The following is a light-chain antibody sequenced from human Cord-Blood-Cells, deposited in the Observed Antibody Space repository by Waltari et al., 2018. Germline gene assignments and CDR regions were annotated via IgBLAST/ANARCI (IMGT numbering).Light chain of an antibody. CDR2: WAS. CDR3: QQYYSTPRT. J-gene: IGKJ1*01. CDR1: PSVLYSSNNKNY. V-gene: IGKV4-1*01. Sequence: DIVMTPSPHPLAFSLGEGATINCKSSPSVLYSSNNKNYLAWYQQKPGQPPKLLIYWASTRESGVPDRFSGSGSGTDFTLTISSLQAEDVAVYYCQQYYSTPRTFGQGTKVEIK.